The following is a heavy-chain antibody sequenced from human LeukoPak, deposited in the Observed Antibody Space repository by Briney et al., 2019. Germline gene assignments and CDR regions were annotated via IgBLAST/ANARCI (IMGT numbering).Heavy chain of an antibody. D-gene: IGHD3-22*01. CDR1: GFTFSSYA. Sequence: GGSLRLSCAASGFTFSSYAMHWVRQAPGKGLEWVSAISGSGGSTYYADSVKGRFTISRDNSKNTLYLQMNSLRAEDTAVYYCAKVLPLDYYDSSGYYADWGQGTLVTVSS. CDR2: ISGSGGST. J-gene: IGHJ4*02. V-gene: IGHV3-23*01. CDR3: AKVLPLDYYDSSGYYAD.